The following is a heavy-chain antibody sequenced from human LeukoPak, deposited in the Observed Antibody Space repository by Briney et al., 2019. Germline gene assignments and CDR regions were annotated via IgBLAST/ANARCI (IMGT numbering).Heavy chain of an antibody. J-gene: IGHJ5*02. Sequence: GASVKVSCKASGYTFTSYYMHWVRLAPGQGLEWMGIINPSGGSTSYAQKFLGRVTMTRDTSTSTVYMELSSLRSEDTAVYYCARARAAVGWFDPWGQGTLVTVSS. V-gene: IGHV1-46*01. D-gene: IGHD2-15*01. CDR1: GYTFTSYY. CDR2: INPSGGST. CDR3: ARARAAVGWFDP.